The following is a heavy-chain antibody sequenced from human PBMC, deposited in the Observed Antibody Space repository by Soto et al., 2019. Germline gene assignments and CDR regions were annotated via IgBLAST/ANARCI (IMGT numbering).Heavy chain of an antibody. CDR2: IIPIFGTE. Sequence: SVKVSCKASGGTFSSYAISWVRQAPGQGLEWMGGIIPIFGTENYAQKFQGRVTITADESTSTAYMELSSLRSEDTAVYYCARTYYYDSSGYFNWFDPWGQGTLVTVSS. J-gene: IGHJ5*02. V-gene: IGHV1-69*13. CDR3: ARTYYYDSSGYFNWFDP. CDR1: GGTFSSYA. D-gene: IGHD3-22*01.